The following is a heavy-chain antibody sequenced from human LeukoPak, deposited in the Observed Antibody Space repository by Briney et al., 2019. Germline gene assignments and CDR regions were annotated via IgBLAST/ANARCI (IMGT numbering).Heavy chain of an antibody. CDR2: IIPIFGTA. Sequence: GASVKVSCKASGGTFSNFPISWVRQAPGQGLEWMGGIIPIFGTANYAQKFQGRVTITTDESTSTAYMELSSLRSEDTAVYYCARQVGANAFDIWGQGTMVTVSS. D-gene: IGHD1-26*01. CDR3: ARQVGANAFDI. J-gene: IGHJ3*02. V-gene: IGHV1-69*05. CDR1: GGTFSNFP.